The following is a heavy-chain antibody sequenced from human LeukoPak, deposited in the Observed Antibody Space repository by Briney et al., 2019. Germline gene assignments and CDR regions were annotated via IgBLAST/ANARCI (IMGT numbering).Heavy chain of an antibody. J-gene: IGHJ4*02. CDR3: ARDRVGATNDFDY. Sequence: SVKVSCKASGYTFTGYYMHWVRQAPGQGLEWMGWINPNSGGTNYAQKFQGRVTMTRDTSISTAYMELSRLRSDDTAVYYCARDRVGATNDFDYWGQGTLVTVSS. CDR1: GYTFTGYY. D-gene: IGHD1-26*01. CDR2: INPNSGGT. V-gene: IGHV1-2*02.